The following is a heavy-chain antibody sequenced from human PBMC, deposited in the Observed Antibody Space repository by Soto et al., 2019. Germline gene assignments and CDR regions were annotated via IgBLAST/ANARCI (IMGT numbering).Heavy chain of an antibody. J-gene: IGHJ6*02. CDR3: IVTTTVTFYYGMDV. CDR1: GFTFSKAW. CDR2: IKSKTDGGTA. D-gene: IGHD4-17*01. Sequence: EVQLVESGGGLVKPGGSLRLSCAASGFTFSKAWMNWVRQAPGKGLEWVGRIKSKTDGGTADYAAPVKGRFTVSRDDSKNTLYLQMNSLKPEDTAMYYCIVTTTVTFYYGMDVWGQGTTVTVSS. V-gene: IGHV3-15*01.